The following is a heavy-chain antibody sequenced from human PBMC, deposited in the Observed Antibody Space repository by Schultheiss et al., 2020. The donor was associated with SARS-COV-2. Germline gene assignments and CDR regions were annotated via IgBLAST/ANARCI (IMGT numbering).Heavy chain of an antibody. V-gene: IGHV3-53*01. CDR3: ARDQGVYSSGRGY. D-gene: IGHD6-19*01. CDR2: IYSGGST. Sequence: GGSLRLSCAASGFTVSSNYMSWVRQAPGKGLEWVSVIYSGGSTYYADSVKGRFTISRDNSKNTLYLQMNSLRAEDTAVYYCARDQGVYSSGRGYWGQGTRVTGTS. J-gene: IGHJ4*02. CDR1: GFTVSSNY.